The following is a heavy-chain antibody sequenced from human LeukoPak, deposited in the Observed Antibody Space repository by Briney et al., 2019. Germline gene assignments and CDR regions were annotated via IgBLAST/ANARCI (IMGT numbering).Heavy chain of an antibody. CDR1: GYTFKHYY. Sequence: GASVKVSCKASGYTFKHYYMHWVRQAPGQGLEWMGSINPSDGSTSYAQKFQGRVTMTRDTSTTTVYMDLSSLRSEDTAVYYCAREKRWFGELGKNDAFDIWGQGTMVTVSS. CDR3: AREKRWFGELGKNDAFDI. D-gene: IGHD3-10*01. J-gene: IGHJ3*02. CDR2: INPSDGST. V-gene: IGHV1-46*02.